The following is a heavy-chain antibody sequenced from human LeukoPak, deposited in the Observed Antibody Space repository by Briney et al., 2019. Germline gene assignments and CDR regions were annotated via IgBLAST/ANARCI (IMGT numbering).Heavy chain of an antibody. J-gene: IGHJ2*01. D-gene: IGHD4-23*01. CDR1: GFTFSSYW. Sequence: HPGGSLRLSCAASGFTFSSYWMSWVRQAPGKGLEWVAVISYDETNKYYEDSVKGRFTIPRDSSKNTLYLQMSSLRDEDTAVYYCAKNNDYGGSYWYFDLWGRGTLVTVSS. CDR2: ISYDETNK. CDR3: AKNNDYGGSYWYFDL. V-gene: IGHV3-30*18.